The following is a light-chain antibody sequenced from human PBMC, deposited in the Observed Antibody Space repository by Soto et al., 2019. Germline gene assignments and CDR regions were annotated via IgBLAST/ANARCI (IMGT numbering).Light chain of an antibody. J-gene: IGKJ5*01. Sequence: DIQMTQSPSSLSASVGDTVTITCRASQDIINHLAWYQQRTGKVPNLLIYGASTLHSGVPSRFRGRGSGTHFTLTTSSLQPEDVATYYCQSYHLALGTFGQGTRLEIK. CDR3: QSYHLALGT. V-gene: IGKV1-27*01. CDR1: QDIINH. CDR2: GAS.